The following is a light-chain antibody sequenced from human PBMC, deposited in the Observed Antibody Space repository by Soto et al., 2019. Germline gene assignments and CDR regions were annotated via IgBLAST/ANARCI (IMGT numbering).Light chain of an antibody. J-gene: IGLJ2*01. CDR1: SSNIGAGYD. CDR2: GNS. CDR3: QSYDSSLSGSVV. Sequence: QAVVTQPPSVSGAPGQRVTISCTGSSSNIGAGYDVHWYQQLPGTAPKLLIYGNSNRPSGVPDRFSGSKSGTSASLAITGLKAEDEADYYCQSYDSSLSGSVVVGGGTTLTVL. V-gene: IGLV1-40*01.